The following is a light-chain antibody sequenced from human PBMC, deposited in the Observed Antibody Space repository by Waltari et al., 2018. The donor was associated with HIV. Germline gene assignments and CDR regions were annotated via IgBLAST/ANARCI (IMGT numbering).Light chain of an antibody. Sequence: QSALTQPASVSGSPGQSITISCTGTSSDVGGYNYVSWYQPHPGKAPKLMIYDVSNRPSGVSNRFSGSKAGNTASLTISGLQAEDEADYYCSSYTSSSISRVFGGGTKLTVL. CDR2: DVS. V-gene: IGLV2-14*03. J-gene: IGLJ3*02. CDR3: SSYTSSSISRV. CDR1: SSDVGGYNY.